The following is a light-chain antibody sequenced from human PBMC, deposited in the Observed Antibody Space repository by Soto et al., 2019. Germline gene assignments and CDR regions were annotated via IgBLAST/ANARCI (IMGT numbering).Light chain of an antibody. Sequence: EIVMTQSPATPSVSPGERAALSCRASQSVSANLAWYQQKRGQAPRLLIYSASTRATGTPARFSGSGSGTEFTLTISSLQSEDFAVYYCQQYNNWPQTFGQGTKVEIK. CDR1: QSVSAN. J-gene: IGKJ1*01. CDR3: QQYNNWPQT. CDR2: SAS. V-gene: IGKV3-15*01.